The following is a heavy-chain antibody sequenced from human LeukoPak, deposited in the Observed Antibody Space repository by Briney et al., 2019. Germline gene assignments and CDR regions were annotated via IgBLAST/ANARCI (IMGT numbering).Heavy chain of an antibody. D-gene: IGHD2-2*01. J-gene: IGHJ6*03. CDR2: INHSGST. CDR3: ARVLVVPAASYYYYYYMDV. Sequence: PSETLSLTCAVYGGSFSGYYWSWIRQPPGKGLEWIGEINHSGSTNYNPSLKSRVTISVDTSKNQFSLKLSSVTATDTAVYYCARVLVVPAASYYYYYYMDVWGKGTTVTVSS. V-gene: IGHV4-34*01. CDR1: GGSFSGYY.